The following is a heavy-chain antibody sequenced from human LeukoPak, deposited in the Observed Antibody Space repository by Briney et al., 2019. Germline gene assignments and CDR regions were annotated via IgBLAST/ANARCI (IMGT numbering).Heavy chain of an antibody. CDR2: ISYDGSNK. CDR3: ARDSLNTYYDFWSGYLDY. CDR1: GFTFSSYS. V-gene: IGHV3-30*04. Sequence: GGSLRLSCAASGFTFSSYSMHWVRQAPGKGLEWVAVISYDGSNKYYADSVKGRFTISRDNSKNTLYLQMNSLRAEDTAVYYCARDSLNTYYDFWSGYLDYWGQGTLVTVSS. D-gene: IGHD3-3*01. J-gene: IGHJ4*02.